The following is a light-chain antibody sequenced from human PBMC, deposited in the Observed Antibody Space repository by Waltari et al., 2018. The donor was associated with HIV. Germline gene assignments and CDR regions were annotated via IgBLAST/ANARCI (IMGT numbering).Light chain of an antibody. Sequence: QSVLTQPPSVSGAPGQRVTISCTGSSSNIGAGYDVHWYQQLPGTAPKLLIYGNSNRPSWVPDRCSGSKSGTSASLAITGLQAEDEADYYCQSYDSSLSWVFGGGTKLTVL. CDR2: GNS. J-gene: IGLJ3*02. CDR1: SSNIGAGYD. CDR3: QSYDSSLSWV. V-gene: IGLV1-40*01.